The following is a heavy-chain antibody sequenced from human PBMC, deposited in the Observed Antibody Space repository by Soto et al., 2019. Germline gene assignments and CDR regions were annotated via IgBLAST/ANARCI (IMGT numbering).Heavy chain of an antibody. V-gene: IGHV4-61*01. CDR1: GGSVSSGSYY. D-gene: IGHD6-19*01. J-gene: IGHJ6*02. Sequence: QVQLQESGPGLVKPSETLSLTCTVSGGSVSSGSYYWSWIRQPPGKGLEWIGYIYYSGSTNYNPSLNSRVTISVDTSKNQFSLKLSSVTAADTAVYYCARGIEGWYQGRYYYCMDVWGQGTTVTVSS. CDR3: ARGIEGWYQGRYYYCMDV. CDR2: IYYSGST.